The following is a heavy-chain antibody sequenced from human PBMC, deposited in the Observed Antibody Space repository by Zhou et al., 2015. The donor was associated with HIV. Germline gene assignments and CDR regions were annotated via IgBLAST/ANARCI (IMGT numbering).Heavy chain of an antibody. V-gene: IGHV7-4-1*02. D-gene: IGHD2-21*02. CDR1: GYTSTNYA. J-gene: IGHJ4*02. CDR3: ARDGYMDCSRSVCYDY. Sequence: QVQVVQSGSELKNPGASVKVSCKASGYTSTNYAMNWVRQAPGQGLEWMGWIDPNTGNPTYAQGFKGRFVFSLDASVSTAYLQITSLKAEDTAVYYCARDGYMDCSRSVCYDYWGQGTLVTVSS. CDR2: IDPNTGNP.